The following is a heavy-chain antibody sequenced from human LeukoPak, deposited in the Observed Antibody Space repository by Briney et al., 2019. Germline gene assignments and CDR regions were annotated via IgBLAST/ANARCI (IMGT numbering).Heavy chain of an antibody. CDR3: ARLLGAND. V-gene: IGHV3-72*01. Sequence: PGGSLRLSCVASGFTFTDHSMDWVRQAPGKGLEWVGRCRDKANSYTTEYAASVKGRFPISRDDSKNSLYLQMNSLETEDTAVYYCARLLGANDWGQGTLVTVSS. CDR1: GFTFTDHS. D-gene: IGHD1-26*01. J-gene: IGHJ4*02. CDR2: CRDKANSYTT.